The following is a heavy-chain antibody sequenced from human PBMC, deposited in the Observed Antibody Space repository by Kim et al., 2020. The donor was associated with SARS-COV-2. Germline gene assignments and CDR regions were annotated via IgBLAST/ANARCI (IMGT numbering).Heavy chain of an antibody. D-gene: IGHD2-15*01. CDR3: VRHGNIVVVSDALAFDI. J-gene: IGHJ3*02. CDR2: IYYSGNT. V-gene: IGHV4-39*01. Sequence: SETLSLTCTVSGASITSSIYFWVWIRQPPGKGLEWIGSIYYSGNTYYSPSLKSRVTISVDTSKNQFSLNLSSVTAADTAVYYCVRHGNIVVVSDALAFDIWGQGTMVTVSS. CDR1: GASITSSIYF.